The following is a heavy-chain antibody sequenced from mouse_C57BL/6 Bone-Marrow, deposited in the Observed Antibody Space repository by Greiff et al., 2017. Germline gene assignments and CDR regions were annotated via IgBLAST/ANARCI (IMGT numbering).Heavy chain of an antibody. CDR1: GFTFSDYY. CDR3: ARHEEPAWFAY. V-gene: IGHV5-12*01. Sequence: EVQVVESGGGLVQPGGSLKLSCAASGFTFSDYYMYWVRQTPEKRLEWVAYISNGGGSTYYPDTVKGRFTISRDNAKNTLYLQMSRLKSEDTAKYYCARHEEPAWFAYWGQGTLVTVSA. J-gene: IGHJ3*01. CDR2: ISNGGGST.